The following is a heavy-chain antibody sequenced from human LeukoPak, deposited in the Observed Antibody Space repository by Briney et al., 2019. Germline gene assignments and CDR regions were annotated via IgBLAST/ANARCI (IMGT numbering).Heavy chain of an antibody. CDR2: IYYSGST. D-gene: IGHD3-22*01. CDR1: GGSISSSSYY. V-gene: IGHV4-39*01. CDR3: ARRTETYYYDSSGRRTYYFDY. J-gene: IGHJ4*02. Sequence: PSETLSLTCTVSGGSISSSSYYWGWIRQPPGKGLEWIGSIYYSGSTYYNPSLKSRVTISVDTSKNEFSLKLSSVTAADTAVYYCARRTETYYYDSSGRRTYYFDYWGQGTLVTVSS.